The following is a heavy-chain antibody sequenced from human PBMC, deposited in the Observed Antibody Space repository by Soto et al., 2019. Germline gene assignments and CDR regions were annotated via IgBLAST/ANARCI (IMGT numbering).Heavy chain of an antibody. D-gene: IGHD1-1*01. Sequence: QVQLVQSGAEVKKPGASVKVSCKASGYTFTSYDINWVRQATGQGLEWMGWMNPNSGNTGYAEKLQGRVTMTRNTSISTAYVERSSMRSEDTAVYYCARERTRTTSMEVWGQGTTVTVSS. V-gene: IGHV1-8*01. J-gene: IGHJ6*01. CDR1: GYTFTSYD. CDR2: MNPNSGNT. CDR3: ARERTRTTSMEV.